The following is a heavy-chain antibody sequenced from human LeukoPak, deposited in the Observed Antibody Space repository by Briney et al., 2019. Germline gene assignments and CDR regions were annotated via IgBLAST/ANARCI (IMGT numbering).Heavy chain of an antibody. D-gene: IGHD6-19*01. V-gene: IGHV1-18*01. Sequence: ASVKVSCKASGYTFTSYGISWVRQAPGQGLEWMGWISAYNGNTNYAQKLQGRVTMTTDTSTGTAYMELRGLRSDDTAVYYCARDPTIAVADYYFDYWGQGTLVTVSS. CDR3: ARDPTIAVADYYFDY. CDR2: ISAYNGNT. J-gene: IGHJ4*02. CDR1: GYTFTSYG.